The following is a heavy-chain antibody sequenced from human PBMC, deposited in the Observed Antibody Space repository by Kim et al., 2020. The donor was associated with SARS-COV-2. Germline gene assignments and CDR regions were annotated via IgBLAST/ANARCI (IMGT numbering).Heavy chain of an antibody. Sequence: GGSLRLSCAASGFTFSSYSMNWVRQAPGKGLEWVSSISSSSSYIYYADSVKGRFTISRDNAKNSLYLQMNSLRAEDTAVYYCARDLGSSGYSVGGYFDYWGQGTLVTVSS. D-gene: IGHD3-22*01. J-gene: IGHJ4*02. CDR3: ARDLGSSGYSVGGYFDY. CDR1: GFTFSSYS. V-gene: IGHV3-21*01. CDR2: ISSSSSYI.